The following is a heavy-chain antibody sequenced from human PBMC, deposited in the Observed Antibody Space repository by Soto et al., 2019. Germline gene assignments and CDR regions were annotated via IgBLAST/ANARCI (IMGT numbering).Heavy chain of an antibody. V-gene: IGHV1-3*01. CDR2: ISAADGDT. CDR3: ARDSQRVQTHSTGWFDP. D-gene: IGHD1-1*01. J-gene: IGHJ5*02. Sequence: QVQLVQSGPELKKPGASVKISCETTGYRFSTSGIHWLRQAPGQSLEWMGWISAADGDTKYSQRFQGRVTLTRDTSASTAYMELSSLTSEDTSIYYCARDSQRVQTHSTGWFDPWGQGTVVTVSS. CDR1: GYRFSTSG.